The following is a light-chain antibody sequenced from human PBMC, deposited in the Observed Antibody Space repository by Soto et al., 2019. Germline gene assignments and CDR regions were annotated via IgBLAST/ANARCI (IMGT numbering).Light chain of an antibody. J-gene: IGKJ1*01. CDR1: QSVSSSY. CDR2: DAS. V-gene: IGKV3-20*01. CDR3: QQYGSSPST. Sequence: EIVLTQSPGTLSLSPGERATLSCRASQSVSSSYLAWYQQRPGQAPRLLSYDASSRATGIPDRFSGSGSGTDCTLTISRLEPEDFAVYYCQQYGSSPSTFGQGTKVEIK.